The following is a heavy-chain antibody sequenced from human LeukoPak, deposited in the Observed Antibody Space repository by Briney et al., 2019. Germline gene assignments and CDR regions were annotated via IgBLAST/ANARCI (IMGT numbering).Heavy chain of an antibody. CDR1: GGSISSSSYY. CDR3: ARRVGSGGSYPQGGFDP. Sequence: PSETLSLTCTVSGGSISSSSYYWGWIRQPPGKGLEWIGSIYYSGSTYYNPSLKSRVTISVDTSKNQFSLKLSSVTAADTAVYYCARRVGSGGSYPQGGFDPWGQGTLVTVSS. J-gene: IGHJ5*02. D-gene: IGHD2-15*01. V-gene: IGHV4-39*01. CDR2: IYYSGST.